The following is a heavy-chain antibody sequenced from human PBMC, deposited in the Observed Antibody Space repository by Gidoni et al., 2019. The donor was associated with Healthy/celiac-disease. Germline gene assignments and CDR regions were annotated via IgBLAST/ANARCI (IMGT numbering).Heavy chain of an antibody. CDR3: ARDLPGYYYMDV. J-gene: IGHJ6*03. CDR2: IIPIFGTA. Sequence: GLEWMGGIIPIFGTANYAQKFQGRVTITADESTSTAYMELSSLRSEDTAVYYCARDLPGYYYMDVWGKGTTVTVSS. V-gene: IGHV1-69*01.